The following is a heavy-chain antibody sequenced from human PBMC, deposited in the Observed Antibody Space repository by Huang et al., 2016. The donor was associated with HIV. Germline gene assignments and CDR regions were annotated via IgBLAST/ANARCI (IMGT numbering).Heavy chain of an antibody. CDR3: ARDPRIQSWLNFFDY. J-gene: IGHJ4*02. CDR2: INMDGSST. D-gene: IGHD3-22*01. CDR1: GFSISSYW. Sequence: EVQLVESGGGLVQPGGSLRLSCAASGFSISSYWMHWVRQAPGEGLVWVSLINMDGSSTSYADSVKGRFTISRDNAKNTLYLQMNSLRAEDTAVYYCARDPRIQSWLNFFDYWGQGTLVSVSS. V-gene: IGHV3-74*01.